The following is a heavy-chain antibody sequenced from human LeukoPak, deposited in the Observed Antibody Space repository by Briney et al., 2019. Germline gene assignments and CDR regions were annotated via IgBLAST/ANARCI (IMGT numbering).Heavy chain of an antibody. CDR2: ISSSGSTI. CDR1: GFTLSSYE. Sequence: PGGSLRLSCAASGFTLSSYEMNWVRQAPGKGLEWVSYISSSGSTIYYADSVKGRFTISRDNAKNSLYLQMNSLRGEDTAVYYCARLRYGYYLDYWGQGTLDTVSS. J-gene: IGHJ4*02. D-gene: IGHD1-1*01. CDR3: ARLRYGYYLDY. V-gene: IGHV3-48*03.